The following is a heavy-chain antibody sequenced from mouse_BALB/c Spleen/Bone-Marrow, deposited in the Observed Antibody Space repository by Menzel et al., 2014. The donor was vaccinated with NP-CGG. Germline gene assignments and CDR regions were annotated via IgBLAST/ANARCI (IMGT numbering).Heavy chain of an antibody. J-gene: IGHJ3*01. Sequence: LQQSGSELVRPGASVKLSCKASGYTFTSYWMHWVKQRPGQGLEWIGNIYPGSGSPNYDERFKSKATLTVDTSSSTAYMQLSSLTSEGSAVYYCTIYAFAYWGQGTLVTVSA. CDR3: TIYAFAY. CDR2: IYPGSGSP. V-gene: IGHV1S22*01. D-gene: IGHD2-12*01. CDR1: GYTFTSYW.